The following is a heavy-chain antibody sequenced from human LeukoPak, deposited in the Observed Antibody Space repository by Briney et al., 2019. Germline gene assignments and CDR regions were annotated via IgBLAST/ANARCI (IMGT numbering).Heavy chain of an antibody. CDR3: ARGRSDSPAASYGVDV. J-gene: IGHJ6*02. CDR1: GASITSYY. Sequence: SETLSLTCTVSGASITSYYWSWIRQPAGKGLEWIGRIYTSGSTNYNPSLKSRVTMSVDTSKNQFSLNLYSVTAADTAVYYCARGRSDSPAASYGVDVWGRGTAVTVSS. V-gene: IGHV4-4*07. CDR2: IYTSGST. D-gene: IGHD2-21*02.